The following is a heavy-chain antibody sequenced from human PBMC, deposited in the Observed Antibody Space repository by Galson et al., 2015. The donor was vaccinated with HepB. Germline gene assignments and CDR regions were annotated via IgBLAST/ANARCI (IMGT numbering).Heavy chain of an antibody. CDR2: ISYDGSNK. V-gene: IGHV3-30*04. CDR1: GFTFSSYA. D-gene: IGHD3-10*01. J-gene: IGHJ4*02. CDR3: ARFSVPGVRGVITHFDY. Sequence: SLRLSCAASGFTFSSYAIHWVRQAPGKGLEWVAVISYDGSNKYYADSVKGRFTISRDNSKNTLYLQMNSLRAEDTAVYYCARFSVPGVRGVITHFDYWGQGTLVIVSS.